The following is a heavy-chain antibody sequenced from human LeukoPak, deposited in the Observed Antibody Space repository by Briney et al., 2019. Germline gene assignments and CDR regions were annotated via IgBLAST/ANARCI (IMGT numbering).Heavy chain of an antibody. Sequence: PGGSLRLSCAASGFTVSSNYMTWVRQAPGKGLEWVSIISSAGTTYYADSMKGRFTISRDNSKNTVYLQVNSLRDEDAAVYYCARDLEAANTYYFDYWGQGTMVTVSS. D-gene: IGHD6-13*01. CDR3: ARDLEAANTYYFDY. CDR1: GFTVSSNY. V-gene: IGHV3-66*01. J-gene: IGHJ4*02. CDR2: ISSAGTT.